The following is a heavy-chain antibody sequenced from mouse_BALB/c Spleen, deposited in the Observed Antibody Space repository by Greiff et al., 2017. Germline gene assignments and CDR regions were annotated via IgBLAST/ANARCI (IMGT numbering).Heavy chain of an antibody. J-gene: IGHJ4*01. CDR2: IDPANGNT. D-gene: IGHD1-1*01. V-gene: IGHV14-3*02. Sequence: VQLQQSGAELVKPGASVKLSCTASGFNIKDTYMHWVKQRPEQGLEWIGRIDPANGNTIYDPKFQGKASITADTSSNTAYLQLSSLTSEDTAVYYCARVGAITTVPDAMDYWGQGTSVTVSS. CDR3: ARVGAITTVPDAMDY. CDR1: GFNIKDTY.